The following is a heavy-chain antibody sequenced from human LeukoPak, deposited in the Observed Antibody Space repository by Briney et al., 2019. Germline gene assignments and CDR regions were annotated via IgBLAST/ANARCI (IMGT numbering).Heavy chain of an antibody. V-gene: IGHV1-2*02. Sequence: ASVKVSCKSSGYTFTGYYIHCVRQAPGHGLEWMGWINPNSGATNYPQKFQGRVAMTGDTSISTAYMELSSLRSDDPAVYYCARGEVDSSGWDCFHFWGQGTLVTVSS. CDR2: INPNSGAT. CDR1: GYTFTGYY. D-gene: IGHD6-19*01. J-gene: IGHJ4*02. CDR3: ARGEVDSSGWDCFHF.